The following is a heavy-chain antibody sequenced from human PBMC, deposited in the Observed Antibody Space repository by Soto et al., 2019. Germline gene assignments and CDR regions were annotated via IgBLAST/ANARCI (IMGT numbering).Heavy chain of an antibody. CDR1: GYTFTSYD. D-gene: IGHD2-8*01. CDR3: ARGLPQSCTNGVCYNYYYYGMDV. J-gene: IGHJ6*02. CDR2: MNPNSGNT. Sequence: GASVKVSCKASGYTFTSYDINWVRQATGQGLEWMGWMNPNSGNTGYTQKFQGRVTMTRNTSISTAYMELSSLRSEDTAVYYCARGLPQSCTNGVCYNYYYYGMDVWGQGTTVTVSS. V-gene: IGHV1-8*01.